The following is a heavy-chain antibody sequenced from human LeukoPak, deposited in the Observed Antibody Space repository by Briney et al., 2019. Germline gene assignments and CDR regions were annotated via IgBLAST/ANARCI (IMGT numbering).Heavy chain of an antibody. Sequence: SETLSLTCTVSGGSISSGSYYWSWIRQPAGKGLEWIGRIYTSGSTNYNPSLKSRVTISYTSKNQFSLKLSSVTAADTAVYYCASHFDSSGYRGGGFDPWGQGTLVTVSS. V-gene: IGHV4-61*02. CDR1: GGSISSGSYY. CDR2: IYTSGST. D-gene: IGHD3-22*01. J-gene: IGHJ5*02. CDR3: ASHFDSSGYRGGGFDP.